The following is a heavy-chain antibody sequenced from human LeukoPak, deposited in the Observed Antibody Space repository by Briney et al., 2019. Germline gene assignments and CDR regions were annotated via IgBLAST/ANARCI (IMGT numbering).Heavy chain of an antibody. Sequence: PGGSLRLSCAASGFTFSSYALHWVRQAPGKGLEWVAATSSDGNNKCYADSVKGRFTISRDNSKNTLYLQMNSLRAEDTAVYPCARDRLSGYCSSNSCYMPIEHWGQGTLVTVSS. CDR2: TSSDGNNK. CDR3: ARDRLSGYCSSNSCYMPIEH. CDR1: GFTFSSYA. D-gene: IGHD2-2*02. J-gene: IGHJ1*01. V-gene: IGHV3-30-3*01.